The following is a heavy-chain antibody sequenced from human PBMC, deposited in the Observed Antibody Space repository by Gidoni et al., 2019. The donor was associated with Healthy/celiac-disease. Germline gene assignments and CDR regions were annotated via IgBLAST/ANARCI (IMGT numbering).Heavy chain of an antibody. D-gene: IGHD2-15*01. J-gene: IGHJ2*01. V-gene: IGHV1-69*06. CDR3: ARVRTDIVVVVAATFWYFDL. CDR1: GGTFSSYA. CDR2: IIPIFGTA. Sequence: QVQLVQSGAEVKKPGSSVKVSCMASGGTFSSYALSWVRQAPGQGLEWMGGIIPIFGTANYAQKVQGRVTITADKSTSTAYMELSSLRSEDTAVYYCARVRTDIVVVVAATFWYFDLWGRGTLVTVSS.